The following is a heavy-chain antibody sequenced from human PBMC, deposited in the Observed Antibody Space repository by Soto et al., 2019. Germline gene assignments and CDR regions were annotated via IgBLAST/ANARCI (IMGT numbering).Heavy chain of an antibody. V-gene: IGHV4-59*07. Sequence: SDTLSLPCTVTGGSISSYYWSWIRQPPGKGLEWIGYIYFRGTTNYNPSLKSRVTMSADTSKNQFSLKLNSVTAADTAVYYCARMNYYDTSGYPFDYWGQGMMVTVS. D-gene: IGHD3-22*01. CDR3: ARMNYYDTSGYPFDY. CDR1: GGSISSYY. J-gene: IGHJ4*02. CDR2: IYFRGTT.